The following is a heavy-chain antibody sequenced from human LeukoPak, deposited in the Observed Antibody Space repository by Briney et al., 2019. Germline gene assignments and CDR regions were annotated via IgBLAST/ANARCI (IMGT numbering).Heavy chain of an antibody. Sequence: SETLSLTCAVSGGSISTRYYYWGWIRQPPGKGLEWIGTIHDSGSTYYSPSLKSQVTISVDTSNNQFSLRLSSVTAGDTAVYYCASLYFYGSGSFPNYWGQGILVTVST. J-gene: IGHJ4*02. CDR1: GGSISTRYYY. D-gene: IGHD3-10*01. CDR3: ASLYFYGSGSFPNY. V-gene: IGHV4-39*01. CDR2: IHDSGST.